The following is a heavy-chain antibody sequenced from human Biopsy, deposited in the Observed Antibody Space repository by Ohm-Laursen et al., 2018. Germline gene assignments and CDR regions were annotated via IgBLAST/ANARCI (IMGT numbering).Heavy chain of an antibody. J-gene: IGHJ5*02. CDR1: GGSVSSNVHY. Sequence: GTLSLTCTVSGGSVSSNVHYWAWIRQPPGKGMECIGTVFHSGITFYNPSLKSRVTISIDTSKNQFSLNLSSVTAADTAVYYCARHPTGFWFDPWGQGTLVTVSS. V-gene: IGHV4-39*01. CDR2: VFHSGIT. CDR3: ARHPTGFWFDP.